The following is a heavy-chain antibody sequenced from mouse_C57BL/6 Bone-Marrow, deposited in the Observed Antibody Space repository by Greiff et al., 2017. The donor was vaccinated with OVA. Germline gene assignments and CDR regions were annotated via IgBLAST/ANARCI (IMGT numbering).Heavy chain of an antibody. D-gene: IGHD2-3*01. V-gene: IGHV1-15*01. J-gene: IGHJ3*01. CDR3: TRYGAFDGYPAWFAY. Sequence: VQLQQSGAELVRPGASVTLSCKASGYTFTDYEMHWVKQTPVHGLEWIGAIDPETGGTAYNQKFKGKAILTADKSSSTAYMELRSLTSEDSAVYYCTRYGAFDGYPAWFAYWGQGTLVTVSA. CDR1: GYTFTDYE. CDR2: IDPETGGT.